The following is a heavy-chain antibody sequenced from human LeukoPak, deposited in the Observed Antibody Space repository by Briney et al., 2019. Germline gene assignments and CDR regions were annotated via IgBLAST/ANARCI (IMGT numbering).Heavy chain of an antibody. J-gene: IGHJ4*02. V-gene: IGHV3-23*01. CDR3: AKDTIKSIAAAGTGDY. CDR1: GFTFSSYA. Sequence: GGSLRLSWAASGFTFSSYAMSGVRQAPGKGLEWVSAISGSGGSTYYADSVKGRFTISRDNSKNTLYLQMNSLRAEDTAVYYCAKDTIKSIAAAGTGDYWGQGTLVTVSS. D-gene: IGHD6-13*01. CDR2: ISGSGGST.